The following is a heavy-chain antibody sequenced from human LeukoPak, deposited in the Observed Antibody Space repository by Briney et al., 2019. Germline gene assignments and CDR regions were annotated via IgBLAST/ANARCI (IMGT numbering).Heavy chain of an antibody. J-gene: IGHJ4*02. Sequence: SQTLSLTCAISGESVSSNNAAWTWIRQSPSKGLEWLGRTYYRSKWFNDYAVSVKSRITINPDTSKNQFFLQLNSVTPEDTAVYYCAREYLGGYLIYWGQGTLVTVSS. V-gene: IGHV6-1*01. D-gene: IGHD3-16*02. CDR3: AREYLGGYLIY. CDR1: GESVSSNNAA. CDR2: TYYRSKWFN.